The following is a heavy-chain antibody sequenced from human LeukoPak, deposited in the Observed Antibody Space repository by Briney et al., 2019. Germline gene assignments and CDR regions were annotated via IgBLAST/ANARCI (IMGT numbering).Heavy chain of an antibody. CDR3: AKDEIGAVAGLLDY. J-gene: IGHJ4*02. CDR1: GFTFSNYW. CDR2: IYGDGTTT. Sequence: GGSLRLSCAASGFTFSNYWIHWVRQAPGKGLVWVSRIYGDGTTTSYADSVKGRFTVSRDNSKDTLYLQMNSLRAEDTAVYYCAKDEIGAVAGLLDYWGQGILVTVSS. D-gene: IGHD6-19*01. V-gene: IGHV3-74*01.